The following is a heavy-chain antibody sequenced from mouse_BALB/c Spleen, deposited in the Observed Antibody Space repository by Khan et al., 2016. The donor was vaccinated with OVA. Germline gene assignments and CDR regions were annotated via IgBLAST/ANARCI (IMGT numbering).Heavy chain of an antibody. CDR1: GYTFTDYA. V-gene: IGHV1S137*01. J-gene: IGHJ2*01. CDR2: ISTYSGNT. D-gene: IGHD2-3*01. Sequence: QVQLQQSGPELVRPGVSVKISCKGSGYTFTDYAMHWVKQSHAKSLEWIGLISTYSGNTNYKQKFKGKATMTVDKSSSTAYMELARVTSEDSAISYCTRPAYDGYYDYWGQGTTLTVSS. CDR3: TRPAYDGYYDY.